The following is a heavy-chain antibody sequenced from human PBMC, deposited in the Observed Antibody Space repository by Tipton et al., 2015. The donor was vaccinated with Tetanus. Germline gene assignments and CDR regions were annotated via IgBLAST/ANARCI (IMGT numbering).Heavy chain of an antibody. Sequence: GLVKPSQTLSLTCAISGDSVSSNSAAWNWIRQSPSRGLEWLGRTYYRSKWYNDYAVSVKSRITINPDTSKNQFSLQLNSVTPEDTAVYYCAREGPAVPATVQGNYFGDYYYYGMDVWGQGTTVTVSS. D-gene: IGHD1-7*01. CDR1: GDSVSSNSAA. V-gene: IGHV6-1*01. CDR3: AREGPAVPATVQGNYFGDYYYYGMDV. CDR2: TYYRSKWYN. J-gene: IGHJ6*02.